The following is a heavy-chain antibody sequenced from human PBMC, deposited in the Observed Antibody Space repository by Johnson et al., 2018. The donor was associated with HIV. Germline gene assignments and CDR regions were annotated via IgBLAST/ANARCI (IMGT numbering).Heavy chain of an antibody. CDR1: GFTFSNYA. V-gene: IGHV3-30*03. Sequence: VQLVESGGGVVQPGRSLRLSCAASGFTFSNYAMHWVRQAPGKGLEWVAVISADGSNKYYADSVKGRFTIARDSSKNTLHLQMNSLRAEDTAIYYCAITSGTDAFDIWGQGTMVTVSS. D-gene: IGHD1-1*01. CDR2: ISADGSNK. CDR3: AITSGTDAFDI. J-gene: IGHJ3*02.